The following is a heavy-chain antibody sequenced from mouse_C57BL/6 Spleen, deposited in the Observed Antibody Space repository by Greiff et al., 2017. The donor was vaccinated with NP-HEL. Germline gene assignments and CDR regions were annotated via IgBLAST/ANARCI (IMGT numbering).Heavy chain of an antibody. V-gene: IGHV1-15*01. D-gene: IGHD4-1*01. CDR2: IDPETGGT. CDR1: GYTFTDYE. CDR3: TRWGTGGGFAY. Sequence: VKLVESGAELVRPGASVTLSCKASGYTFTDYEMHWVKQTPVHGLEWIGAIDPETGGTAYNQKFKGKAILTADKSSSTAYMELRSLTSEDSAVYYCTRWGTGGGFAYWGQGTLVTVSA. J-gene: IGHJ3*01.